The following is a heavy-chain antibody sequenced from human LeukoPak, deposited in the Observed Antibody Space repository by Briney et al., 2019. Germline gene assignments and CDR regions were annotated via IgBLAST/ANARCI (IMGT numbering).Heavy chain of an antibody. J-gene: IGHJ4*02. CDR3: ARVIDCSGGSCFKYYFDY. CDR1: GYSISSGYY. D-gene: IGHD2-15*01. Sequence: SETLSLTCTVSGYSISSGYYWGWIRQPPGKGLEWIGSIYHSGSTYYNPSLKSRVTISVDTSKNQFSLKLSSVTAADTAVYYCARVIDCSGGSCFKYYFDYWGQGTLVTVSS. CDR2: IYHSGST. V-gene: IGHV4-38-2*02.